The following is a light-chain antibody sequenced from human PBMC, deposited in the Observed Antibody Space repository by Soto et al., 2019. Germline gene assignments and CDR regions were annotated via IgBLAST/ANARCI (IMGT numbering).Light chain of an antibody. CDR1: QSITTC. Sequence: DIQMTQSPSTLSASVGYRVTITCRASQSITTCLAWYQQKPGKAPKLLIFDASSLRSGVPPKFSVSGSGTEVTLTISSLQPEDFATYDCQQHNPYSPHTFGQGTKLEIK. J-gene: IGKJ2*01. V-gene: IGKV1-5*03. CDR2: DAS. CDR3: QQHNPYSPHT.